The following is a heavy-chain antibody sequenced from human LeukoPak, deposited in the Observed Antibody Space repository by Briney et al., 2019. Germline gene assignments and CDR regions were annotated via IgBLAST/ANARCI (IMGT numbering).Heavy chain of an antibody. V-gene: IGHV3-7*01. CDR3: ARVVLDLRGYFDY. CDR1: GFTFSSYW. D-gene: IGHD2-8*02. Sequence: GGSLRLSCAASGFTFSSYWMSWVRQAPGKGPEWVANIKQDGSEKYYVDSVKGRFTISRDNAKNSLYLQMNSLRAEDTAVYYCARVVLDLRGYFDYWGQGTLVTVSS. J-gene: IGHJ4*02. CDR2: IKQDGSEK.